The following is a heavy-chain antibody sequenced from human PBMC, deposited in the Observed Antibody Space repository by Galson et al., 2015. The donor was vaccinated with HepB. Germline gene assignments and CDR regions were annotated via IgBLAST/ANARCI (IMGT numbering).Heavy chain of an antibody. CDR3: ARDSGYTYGRSDY. J-gene: IGHJ4*02. V-gene: IGHV3-30*04. D-gene: IGHD5-18*01. Sequence: SLRLSCAASGFTFSHYAMHWVRQAPGKGLEWVAVISYDGCAKYDADSVKGRFTISRDNSKNTLYLQMNSLRTDDTAVYYCARDSGYTYGRSDYWGQGTLVTVSS. CDR1: GFTFSHYA. CDR2: ISYDGCAK.